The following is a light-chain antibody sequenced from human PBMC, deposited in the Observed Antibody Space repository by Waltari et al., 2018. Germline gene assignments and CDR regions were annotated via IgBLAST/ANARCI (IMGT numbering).Light chain of an antibody. CDR2: AAS. V-gene: IGKV1-9*01. CDR3: QQLNSYPRGLFT. Sequence: AGQVISSYLAWYQQKPGIAPKLLIYAASTLQSGVPSRFGGSGSGTDFTLTISSLQPEDFATYYCQQLNSYPRGLFTFGPGTKVDIK. J-gene: IGKJ3*01. CDR1: QVISSY.